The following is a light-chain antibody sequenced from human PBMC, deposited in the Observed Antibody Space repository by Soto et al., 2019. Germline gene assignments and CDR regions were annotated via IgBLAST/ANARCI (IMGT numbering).Light chain of an antibody. V-gene: IGKV3-20*01. CDR3: QQYSSSPPIT. J-gene: IGKJ5*01. CDR2: GAS. CDR1: QSITNNY. Sequence: EIVLTQSPATLSLSPGERATLSCRASQSITNNYLAWYQQKPGRAHRLLIYGASSRATGIPDRSSGSGSETDFTLTISRLEPEDFAVYYCQQYSSSPPITFGQGTRLEIK.